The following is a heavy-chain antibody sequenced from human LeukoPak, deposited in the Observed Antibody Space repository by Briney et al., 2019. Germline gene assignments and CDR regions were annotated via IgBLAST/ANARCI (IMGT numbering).Heavy chain of an antibody. J-gene: IGHJ4*02. CDR2: ISYDGSNK. V-gene: IGHV3-30*18. CDR3: AKDQGYDILTGSTSDY. CDR1: GFTFSSYG. D-gene: IGHD3-9*01. Sequence: GGSLRLSCAASGFTFSSYGMHWVRQAPGKGLEWVAVISYDGSNKYYADSVKGRFTISRDNSKNTLYLQMNSLRAEDTAVYYCAKDQGYDILTGSTSDYWGQGTLVTVSS.